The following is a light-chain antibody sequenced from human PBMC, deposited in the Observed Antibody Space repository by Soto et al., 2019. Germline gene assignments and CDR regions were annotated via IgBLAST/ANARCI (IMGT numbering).Light chain of an antibody. CDR3: QHYGSSPT. V-gene: IGKV3-20*01. CDR1: QSVSSSF. CDR2: GAS. Sequence: EIVLTQSPATLSSFPGDRVTLSCRASQSVSSSFLAWFQQKPGQAPRLLIYGASSRATGIPDRFSGRGSGTDFTLTISRLEPEDFAVYYCQHYGSSPTFGQGAKLEIK. J-gene: IGKJ2*01.